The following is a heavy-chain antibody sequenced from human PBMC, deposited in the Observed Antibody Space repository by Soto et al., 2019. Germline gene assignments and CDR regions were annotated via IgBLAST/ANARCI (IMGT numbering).Heavy chain of an antibody. Sequence: SETLSLTCNVSGVSLPSGGYFWSWIRLHPGKGLEWIGYSRYIGDTHYNPSLKRRVTISMDTSKNHFSLMVDSVTAADTAVYYCARARFQVLYGKPYFDSWGQGTLVTVSS. D-gene: IGHD2-2*02. J-gene: IGHJ4*02. CDR2: SRYIGDT. CDR3: ARARFQVLYGKPYFDS. CDR1: GVSLPSGGYF. V-gene: IGHV4-31*03.